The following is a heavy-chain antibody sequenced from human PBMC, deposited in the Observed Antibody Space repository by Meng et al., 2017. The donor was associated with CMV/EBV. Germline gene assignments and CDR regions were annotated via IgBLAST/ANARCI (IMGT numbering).Heavy chain of an antibody. CDR3: AGDRELDYDFWSGYGPGAFDI. J-gene: IGHJ3*02. CDR2: ISSSSYI. Sequence: LSLTCAASGFTFSNAWMSWVRQAPGKGLEWVSSISSSSYIYYADSVKGRFTISRDNAKNSLYLQMNSLRAEDTAVYYCAGDRELDYDFWSGYGPGAFDIWGQGTMVTVSS. D-gene: IGHD3-3*01. V-gene: IGHV3-69-1*01. CDR1: GFTFSNAW.